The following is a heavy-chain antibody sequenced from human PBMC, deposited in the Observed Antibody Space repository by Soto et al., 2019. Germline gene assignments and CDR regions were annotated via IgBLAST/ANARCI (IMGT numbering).Heavy chain of an antibody. CDR3: AKATTTGGGAFDF. J-gene: IGHJ3*01. CDR2: ILVDGRT. V-gene: IGHV3-23*01. CDR1: GFPCGSYD. D-gene: IGHD2-8*02. Sequence: GGSLRLSCAASGFPCGSYDMTWVRQAPGKGLEWVSTILVDGRTFYVDSVKGRFTISRDNSRNTVYLQMNSLTAGDTALYYCAKATTTGGGAFDFCGQGTMVTVSS.